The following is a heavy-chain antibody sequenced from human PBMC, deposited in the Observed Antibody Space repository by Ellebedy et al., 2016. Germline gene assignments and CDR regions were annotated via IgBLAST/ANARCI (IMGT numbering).Heavy chain of an antibody. D-gene: IGHD3-10*01. J-gene: IGHJ4*02. V-gene: IGHV3-23*01. Sequence: GGSLRLSCAASGFTFASYAMSWVRQAPGKGLEWVSAITAGGGNTYFADSVKGRFTISRDNSKDTLDLQMNSLRAEDTALYYCAKEYGSGTYTPFDYWGQGTLVTVSS. CDR2: ITAGGGNT. CDR1: GFTFASYA. CDR3: AKEYGSGTYTPFDY.